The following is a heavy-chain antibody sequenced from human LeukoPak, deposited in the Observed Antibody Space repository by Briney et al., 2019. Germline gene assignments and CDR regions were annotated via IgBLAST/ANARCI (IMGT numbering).Heavy chain of an antibody. CDR3: AREASGYYPVRYFDY. CDR1: GGSISSYY. D-gene: IGHD3-22*01. J-gene: IGHJ4*02. CDR2: IYYSGST. V-gene: IGHV4-59*01. Sequence: SETLSLTCIVSGGSISSYYWSWIRQPPGKGLEWIGYIYYSGSTNYNPSLKSRVTISVDTSKNQFSLKLSSVTAADTAVYYCAREASGYYPVRYFDYWGQGTLVTVSS.